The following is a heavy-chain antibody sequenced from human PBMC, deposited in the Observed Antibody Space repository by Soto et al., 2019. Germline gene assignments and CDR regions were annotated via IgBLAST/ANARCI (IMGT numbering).Heavy chain of an antibody. CDR2: IIPLFGTV. D-gene: IGHD3-22*01. Sequence: QVQLVQSGAEVKKPGSSVKVSCKASGGTFSTYAIDWVRQAPGQGLEWMGGIIPLFGTVKYAQNFQGRITITADESTNTAYMELRSLRSQDTAVYYCARGVHYDSSGYYYFYWGQGTLVTVSS. CDR1: GGTFSTYA. J-gene: IGHJ4*02. CDR3: ARGVHYDSSGYYYFY. V-gene: IGHV1-69*01.